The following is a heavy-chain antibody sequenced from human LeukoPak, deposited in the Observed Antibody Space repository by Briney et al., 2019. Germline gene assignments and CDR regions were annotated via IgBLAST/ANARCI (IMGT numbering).Heavy chain of an antibody. CDR1: GGSISSSIFY. V-gene: IGHV4-39*01. CDR3: AIHYGGSVPGPLDY. D-gene: IGHD4-23*01. Sequence: SETLSLTCTVPGGSISSSIFYWGWIRLPPGKGLECIAWVYFSGSSYYNPSLETRVTISVATSKNQFSLKLNSVTAADMAVYYCAIHYGGSVPGPLDYWGQGTLVTVSS. CDR2: VYFSGSS. J-gene: IGHJ4*02.